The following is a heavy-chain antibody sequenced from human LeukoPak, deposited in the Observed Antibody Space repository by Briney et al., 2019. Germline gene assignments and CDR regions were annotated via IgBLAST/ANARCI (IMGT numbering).Heavy chain of an antibody. J-gene: IGHJ6*02. CDR3: ARGPVKTHGMDV. V-gene: IGHV1-8*01. CDR2: KNPTSGRT. CDR1: GYTFTSYD. Sequence: ASVKVSCTASGYTFTSYDMNWVRQATGQGLEWMGWKNPTSGRTGFAQSFQGRLTMTTDTSTSTAYMELSSLTSEDTAVYYCARGPVKTHGMDVWGQGTTVTLSS.